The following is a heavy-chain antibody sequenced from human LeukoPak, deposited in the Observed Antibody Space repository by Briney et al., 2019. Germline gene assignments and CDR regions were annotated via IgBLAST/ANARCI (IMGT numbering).Heavy chain of an antibody. D-gene: IGHD3-10*01. Sequence: GASVKVSCKASGYTFTSYGISWVRQAPGQGLEWMGWINPNSGGTNYAQKFQGRVTMTRDTSISTAYMELSRLRSDDTAVYYCARGEGDYYGSGSYSWYFDYWGQGTLVTVSS. CDR2: INPNSGGT. CDR1: GYTFTSYG. CDR3: ARGEGDYYGSGSYSWYFDY. V-gene: IGHV1-2*02. J-gene: IGHJ4*02.